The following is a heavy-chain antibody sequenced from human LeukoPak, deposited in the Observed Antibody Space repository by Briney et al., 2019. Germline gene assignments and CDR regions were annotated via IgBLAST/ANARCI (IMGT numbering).Heavy chain of an antibody. Sequence: SQTLSLTCSVSGGSISSGSYYWSWIRQPAGKGLEWIGRIYTSGSTNYNPSLKSRVTMSVDTSKNQFSLKLSSVTAADTAVYYCARDLSRGQQLVKSGWFDPWGQGTLVTVSS. CDR2: IYTSGST. V-gene: IGHV4-61*02. CDR3: ARDLSRGQQLVKSGWFDP. J-gene: IGHJ5*02. CDR1: GGSISSGSYY. D-gene: IGHD6-13*01.